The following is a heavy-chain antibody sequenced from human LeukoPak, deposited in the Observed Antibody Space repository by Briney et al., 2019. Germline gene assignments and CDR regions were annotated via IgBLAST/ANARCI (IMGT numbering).Heavy chain of an antibody. J-gene: IGHJ4*02. CDR1: GYTLTELS. V-gene: IGHV1-24*01. CDR2: FDPEDGET. D-gene: IGHD3-10*01. Sequence: GASVKVSCKVSGYTLTELSMHWVRQAPGKGLEWMGGFDPEDGETIYAQKFQGRVTMTEDTSTDTAYMELSSLRSEDTAVYYCATDHFGSSSGSLYYFDYWGQGTLVTVSS. CDR3: ATDHFGSSSGSLYYFDY.